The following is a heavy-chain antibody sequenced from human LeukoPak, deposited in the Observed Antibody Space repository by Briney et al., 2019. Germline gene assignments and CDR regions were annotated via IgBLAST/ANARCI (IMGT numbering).Heavy chain of an antibody. Sequence: AGTLCLSCAASGFTFSSYAMSWVRQAPGKGLEWVSDINGSGGSTYYADSVKGQFTISRDNSKNTLYLQMNSLRAEDTAVYYCAKRIQSAMATGYWGQGTLVTVSS. J-gene: IGHJ4*02. V-gene: IGHV3-23*01. D-gene: IGHD5-18*01. CDR1: GFTFSSYA. CDR2: INGSGGST. CDR3: AKRIQSAMATGY.